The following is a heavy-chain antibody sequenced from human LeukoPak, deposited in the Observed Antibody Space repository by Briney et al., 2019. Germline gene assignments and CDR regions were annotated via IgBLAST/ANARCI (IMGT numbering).Heavy chain of an antibody. V-gene: IGHV3-48*04. CDR2: ISSSGSTI. D-gene: IGHD4-17*01. Sequence: GGSLRLSCAASGFTFSSYWMSWVRQAPGKGLEWVSYISSSGSTIYYADSVKGRFTISRDNAKNSLYLQMNSLRAEDTAVYYCARYGPWAPFDIWGQGTMVAVSS. CDR1: GFTFSSYW. J-gene: IGHJ3*02. CDR3: ARYGPWAPFDI.